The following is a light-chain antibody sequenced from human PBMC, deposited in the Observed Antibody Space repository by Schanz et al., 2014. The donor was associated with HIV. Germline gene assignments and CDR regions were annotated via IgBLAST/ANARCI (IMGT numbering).Light chain of an antibody. Sequence: DIQMTQSPSTLSASVGDRVTITCRASQSISDRLAWYQHKSGRAPKLLIYQASSLATGVPSRFRGSGSGTEFTLTISSLQPDDFATYYCQQYNDYPLTFGPGTKVDF. CDR2: QAS. V-gene: IGKV1-5*03. CDR3: QQYNDYPLT. CDR1: QSISDR. J-gene: IGKJ3*01.